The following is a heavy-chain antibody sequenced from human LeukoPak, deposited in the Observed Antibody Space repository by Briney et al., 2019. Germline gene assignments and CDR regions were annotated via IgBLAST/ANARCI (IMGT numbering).Heavy chain of an antibody. CDR1: GGSFSGYY. D-gene: IGHD3-16*01. Sequence: PSETLSLTCAVYGGSFSGYYWSWIRQPPGKGLEWIGEINHSGSTNYNPSLKSRVTISVDTSKNQFSLKLSSVTAADTAVYYCARGYYVWGSFRKYYFDYWGQGTLATVSS. CDR3: ARGYYVWGSFRKYYFDY. CDR2: INHSGST. V-gene: IGHV4-34*01. J-gene: IGHJ4*02.